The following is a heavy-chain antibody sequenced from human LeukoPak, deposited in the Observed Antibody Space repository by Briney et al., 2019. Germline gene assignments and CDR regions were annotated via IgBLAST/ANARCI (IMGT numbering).Heavy chain of an antibody. D-gene: IGHD3-9*01. Sequence: SETLSLTCTVSGGSISSYYWSWIRQPPGKGLEWIGYIYSSGSTNYDPSLKSRVTISTDTSKSQFSLKLSSVTAADTAVYYCARHALSHVLTGYYFSLDYWGQGTLVTVSS. J-gene: IGHJ4*02. CDR2: IYSSGST. CDR3: ARHALSHVLTGYYFSLDY. CDR1: GGSISSYY. V-gene: IGHV4-59*08.